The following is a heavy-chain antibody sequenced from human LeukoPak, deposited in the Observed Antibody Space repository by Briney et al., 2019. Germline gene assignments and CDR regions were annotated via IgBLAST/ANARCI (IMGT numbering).Heavy chain of an antibody. Sequence: SETLSLTCTVSGGSISSYYWSWIRQPAGKGLEWIGRIYTSGSTNYNPPLKSRVTMSVDTSKNQSSLKLSSVTAADTAVYYCARDKVVSADNWFDPWGQGTLVTVSS. D-gene: IGHD3-22*01. V-gene: IGHV4-4*07. CDR3: ARDKVVSADNWFDP. CDR2: IYTSGST. CDR1: GGSISSYY. J-gene: IGHJ5*02.